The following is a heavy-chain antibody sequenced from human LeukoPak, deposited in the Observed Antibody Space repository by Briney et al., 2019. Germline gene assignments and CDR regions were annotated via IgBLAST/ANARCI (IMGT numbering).Heavy chain of an antibody. J-gene: IGHJ2*01. D-gene: IGHD4-23*01. V-gene: IGHV4-34*01. CDR3: ARGGFAVVTREGTWYFDL. CDR2: INHSGST. Sequence: PSETLSLTCAVYGGSFSGYYWSWIRQPPGKGLEWIGEINHSGSTNYNPSLKSRATISVDKSKNQFSLKLSSVTAADTAVYYCARGGFAVVTREGTWYFDLWGRGTLVTVSS. CDR1: GGSFSGYY.